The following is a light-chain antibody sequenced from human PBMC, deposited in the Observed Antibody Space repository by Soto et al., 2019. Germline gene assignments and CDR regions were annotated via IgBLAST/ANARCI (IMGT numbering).Light chain of an antibody. J-gene: IGKJ2*01. CDR1: QSVDNT. CDR2: YAS. Sequence: EIVVTQSPATLSLSPGARATLSCRASQSVDNTLAWYQQKPGQAPRLLIYYASTRSTGVPARFSGTGSGTEFTLTISSLQSEDFAVYYCQNHNYWVKAFGQGTQLEI. CDR3: QNHNYWVKA. V-gene: IGKV3D-15*01.